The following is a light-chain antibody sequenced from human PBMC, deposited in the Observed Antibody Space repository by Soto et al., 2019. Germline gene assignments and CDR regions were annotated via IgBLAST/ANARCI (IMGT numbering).Light chain of an antibody. J-gene: IGKJ1*01. CDR1: QSISNW. CDR3: QQYNSYS. CDR2: HAS. Sequence: DITMTQAPSTLPASVGDRVTISCRASQSISNWVAWSPKKPGKATKGLIYHASNLQSGVPARCIGRGSGTECTLTISSLQPEDFATDSCQQYNSYSVGQGTKLEIK. V-gene: IGKV1-5*01.